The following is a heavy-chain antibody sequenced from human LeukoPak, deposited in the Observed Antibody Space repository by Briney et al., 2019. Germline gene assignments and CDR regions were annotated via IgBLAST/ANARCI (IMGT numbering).Heavy chain of an antibody. CDR3: ARTGDYDSSGNYDY. Sequence: SVKVSCKASGGTFSSYAISWVRQAPGQGLEWMGRIIPILGIANYAQKFQGRVTITADKSTSTAYMELSSLRSEDTAVYYCARTGDYDSSGNYDYWGQGTLVTVSS. V-gene: IGHV1-69*04. CDR1: GGTFSSYA. D-gene: IGHD3-22*01. CDR2: IIPILGIA. J-gene: IGHJ4*02.